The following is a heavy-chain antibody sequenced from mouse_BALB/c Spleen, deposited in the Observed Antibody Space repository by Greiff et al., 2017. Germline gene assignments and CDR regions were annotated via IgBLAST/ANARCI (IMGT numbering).Heavy chain of an antibody. J-gene: IGHJ3*01. CDR3: ARDGGDGYDGFAD. V-gene: IGHV7-1*02. CDR1: GFTFSDFY. CDR2: SRNKANDYTT. Sequence: VQLVESGGGLVQPGGSLRLSCATSGFTFSDFYMDWVRQPPGKRLEWIAASRNKANDYTTEYSASVKGRFIVSRDTSKSILYLQMNALRAEDTASYYCARDGGDGYDGFADWGQGTLVTVSA. D-gene: IGHD2-2*01.